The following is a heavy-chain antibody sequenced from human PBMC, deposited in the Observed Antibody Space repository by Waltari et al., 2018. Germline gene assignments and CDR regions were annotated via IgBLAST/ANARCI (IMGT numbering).Heavy chain of an antibody. V-gene: IGHV4-39*01. J-gene: IGHJ3*01. CDR3: ATYIGASVGTAAFDV. CDR1: GVSITSNRHY. Sequence: QLQLQESGSRLVKPSETLSITCTVPGVSITSNRHYWAWIRQSPGQGLEWIGTVSYSGATYISPSLKSRVSVSRDTSKNQLSLILGSVTAADMAVYYCATYIGASVGTAAFDVWGQGTMVTVSS. D-gene: IGHD5-12*01. CDR2: VSYSGAT.